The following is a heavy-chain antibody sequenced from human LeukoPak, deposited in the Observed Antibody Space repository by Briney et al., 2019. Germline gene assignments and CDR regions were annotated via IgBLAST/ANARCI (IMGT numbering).Heavy chain of an antibody. CDR2: IYYSGST. CDR1: GGSISSSSYY. D-gene: IGHD6-13*01. CDR3: ATAAAGTVFDY. J-gene: IGHJ4*02. Sequence: SETLSLTCTVSGGSISSSSYYWGWIRQPPGKGLEWIGSIYYSGSTYYNPSLKSRVTISVDTSKNQFSLKLSSVTAADTAVYYCATAAAGTVFDYWGQGTLVTVFS. V-gene: IGHV4-39*01.